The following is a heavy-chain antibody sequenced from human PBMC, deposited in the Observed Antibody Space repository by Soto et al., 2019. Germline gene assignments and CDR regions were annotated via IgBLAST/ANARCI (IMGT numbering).Heavy chain of an antibody. Sequence: ASVKVSCKASGYTFTSYAMHWVRQAPGQRLEWMGWINAGNGNTKYSQKFQGRVTITRDTSASTAYMELSSLRSEDTAVYYCAREETAWPLAYGLDVWGQGTTVTVSS. CDR2: INAGNGNT. V-gene: IGHV1-3*01. D-gene: IGHD2-21*02. CDR1: GYTFTSYA. CDR3: AREETAWPLAYGLDV. J-gene: IGHJ6*02.